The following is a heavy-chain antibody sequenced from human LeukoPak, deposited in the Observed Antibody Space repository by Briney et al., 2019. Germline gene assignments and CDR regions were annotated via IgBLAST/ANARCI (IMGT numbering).Heavy chain of an antibody. Sequence: ASVKVSCKASGYTFTSYDINWVRQATGQGLEWMGWISAYNGNTNYAQKLQGRVTMTTDTSTSTAYMELRSLRSDDTAVYYCARVRVPAAMFYYYMDVWGKGTTVTVSS. CDR2: ISAYNGNT. CDR1: GYTFTSYD. CDR3: ARVRVPAAMFYYYMDV. J-gene: IGHJ6*03. D-gene: IGHD2-2*01. V-gene: IGHV1-18*01.